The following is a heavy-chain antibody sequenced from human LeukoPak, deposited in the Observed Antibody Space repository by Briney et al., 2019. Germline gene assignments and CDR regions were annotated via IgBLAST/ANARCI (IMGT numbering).Heavy chain of an antibody. CDR2: ISSSGSII. J-gene: IGHJ4*02. V-gene: IGHV3-21*06. CDR1: GFNFSDYS. Sequence: GGSLRLSCTASGFNFSDYSMHWVRQAPGKGLEWVSSISSSGSIIHYADSLKGRFTVSRDNAKNSLFLQMNSLRAEDTAVYYCARDQGHYYDSSGYPVDYWGQGTLVTVSS. CDR3: ARDQGHYYDSSGYPVDY. D-gene: IGHD3-22*01.